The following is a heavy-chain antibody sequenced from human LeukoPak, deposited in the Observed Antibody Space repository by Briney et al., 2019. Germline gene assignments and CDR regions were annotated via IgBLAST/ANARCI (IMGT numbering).Heavy chain of an antibody. CDR2: IWYDGSNK. Sequence: PGRSLRLSCAASGFTFCSYGMHWVRQPPGRGREGGAVIWYDGSNKYYADSVKGRFTISRDNSKNTLYLQMNSLRAEDMAVYYCLHSSGYVYWGQGTLVTVSS. CDR1: GFTFCSYG. CDR3: LHSSGYVY. V-gene: IGHV3-33*01. J-gene: IGHJ4*02. D-gene: IGHD3-22*01.